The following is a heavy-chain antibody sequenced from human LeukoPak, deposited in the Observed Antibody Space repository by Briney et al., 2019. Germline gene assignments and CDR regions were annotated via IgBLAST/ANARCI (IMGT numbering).Heavy chain of an antibody. CDR2: INPNSGGT. V-gene: IGHV1-2*02. D-gene: IGHD2-15*01. Sequence: ASVKVSCKASGYTFTGYYMHWVRQAPGQGLEWMGWINPNSGGTNYAQKFQGGVTMTRDTSISTAYMELSRLRSDDTAVYYCARGVVVVVAATRNWFDPWGQGTLVTVSS. J-gene: IGHJ5*02. CDR3: ARGVVVVVAATRNWFDP. CDR1: GYTFTGYY.